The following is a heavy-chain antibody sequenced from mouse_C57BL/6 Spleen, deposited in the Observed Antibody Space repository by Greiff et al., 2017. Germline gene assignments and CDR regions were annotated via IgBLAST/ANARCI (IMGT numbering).Heavy chain of an antibody. Sequence: EVKLVESGGGLVNPGGSLKLSCAASGFTFSDYGMHWVRQAPEKGLEWVAYISSGSSTIYYADTVKGRFTISRDNAKNTLFLQMTSLRSEDTAMYYCARAMVTTHYFDYWGQGTTLTVSS. D-gene: IGHD2-3*01. CDR2: ISSGSSTI. V-gene: IGHV5-17*01. CDR1: GFTFSDYG. CDR3: ARAMVTTHYFDY. J-gene: IGHJ2*01.